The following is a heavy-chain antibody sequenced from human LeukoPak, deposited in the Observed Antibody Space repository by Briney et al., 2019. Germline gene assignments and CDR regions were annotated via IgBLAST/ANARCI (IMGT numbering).Heavy chain of an antibody. Sequence: LGGSLRLSCAASGFTFSTYDMNWVRQAPGEGLEWVSYISSSGATIYYADSVKGRFTISRDNAKNSVYLQMNSLRAEDTAIYYCARVGAYAAVNWWGQGTLVTVSS. CDR3: ARVGAYAAVNW. J-gene: IGHJ4*02. V-gene: IGHV3-48*03. CDR1: GFTFSTYD. CDR2: ISSSGATI. D-gene: IGHD1-20*01.